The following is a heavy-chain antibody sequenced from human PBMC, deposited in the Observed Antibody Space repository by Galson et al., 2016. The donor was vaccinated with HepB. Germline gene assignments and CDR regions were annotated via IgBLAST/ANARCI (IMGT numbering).Heavy chain of an antibody. V-gene: IGHV1-3*01. J-gene: IGHJ6*03. CDR1: GYTFTSYA. Sequence: SVKVSCKASGYTFTSYAVHWVRQAPGQRPEWMGWINAGNGNTKYSQKFQGRVTITRDTSASTAYMELSSLRSEDTAVYYCARVYTNTWLDYYYSYMDVWGKGTTVTVSS. CDR3: ARVYTNTWLDYYYSYMDV. CDR2: INAGNGNT. D-gene: IGHD6-13*01.